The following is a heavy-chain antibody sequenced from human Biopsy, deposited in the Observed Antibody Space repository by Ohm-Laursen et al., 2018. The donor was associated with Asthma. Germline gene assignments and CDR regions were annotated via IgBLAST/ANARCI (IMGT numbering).Heavy chain of an antibody. Sequence: ASVKVSCKTSGYTFNSTGITWVRQAPGQGLEWMGWINVYNGNTKVAQKLQDRVTMITDTSTSTAYMELRSLRSDDTAVYFCARAVDYSHYYGIDVWGQGTTVTVS. CDR3: ARAVDYSHYYGIDV. J-gene: IGHJ6*02. D-gene: IGHD3-10*01. CDR1: GYTFNSTG. CDR2: INVYNGNT. V-gene: IGHV1-18*01.